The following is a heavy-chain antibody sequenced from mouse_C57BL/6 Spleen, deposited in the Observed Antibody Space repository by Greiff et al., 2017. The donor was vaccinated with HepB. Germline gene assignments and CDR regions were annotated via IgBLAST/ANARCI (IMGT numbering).Heavy chain of an antibody. Sequence: EVKVVESGGGLVKPGGSLKLSCAASGFTFSSYAMSWVRQTPEKRLEWVATISDGGSYTYYPDNVKGRFTISRDNAKNNLYLQMSHLKSEDTAMYYCARENYMDYWGQGTSVTVSS. D-gene: IGHD1-3*01. CDR3: ARENYMDY. CDR2: ISDGGSYT. V-gene: IGHV5-4*01. J-gene: IGHJ4*01. CDR1: GFTFSSYA.